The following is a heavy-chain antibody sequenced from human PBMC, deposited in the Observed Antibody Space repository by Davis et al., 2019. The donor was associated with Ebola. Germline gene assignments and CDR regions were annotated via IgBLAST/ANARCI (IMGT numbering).Heavy chain of an antibody. CDR2: ISSNGGST. CDR3: ARDGLYDGGAFDI. Sequence: PGGSLRLSCTASGFTFSDYYMSWIRQAPGKGLEYVSAISSNGGSTYYADSVKGRFTISRDNSKNTLYLQMGSLRAEDMAVYYCARDGLYDGGAFDIWGQGTMVTVSS. D-gene: IGHD3-16*01. V-gene: IGHV3-64*02. CDR1: GFTFSDYY. J-gene: IGHJ3*02.